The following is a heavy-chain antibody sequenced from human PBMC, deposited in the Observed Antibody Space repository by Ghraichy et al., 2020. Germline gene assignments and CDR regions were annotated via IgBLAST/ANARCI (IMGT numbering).Heavy chain of an antibody. D-gene: IGHD1-7*01. CDR2: INPSAGST. V-gene: IGHV1-46*01. Sequence: GESLNISCRASGFTFTTYYIHWVRQAPGQGLEWMGIINPSAGSTNYAQKFQGRVTMTRDTSPSTVYMELSSLRSEDTAIYYCARGKGNYDRGYYGMDVWGQGTTVTVSS. CDR1: GFTFTTYY. CDR3: ARGKGNYDRGYYGMDV. J-gene: IGHJ6*02.